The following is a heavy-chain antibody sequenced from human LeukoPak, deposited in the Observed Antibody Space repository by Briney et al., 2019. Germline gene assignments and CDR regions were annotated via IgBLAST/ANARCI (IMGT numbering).Heavy chain of an antibody. D-gene: IGHD3-10*01. CDR1: GFTFSSYS. V-gene: IGHV3-48*02. CDR2: ISSSSTI. CDR3: ARDRVAFYYYGSGSYYYDAFDI. J-gene: IGHJ3*02. Sequence: PGGSLRLSCAASGFTFSSYSMNWVRQAPGKGLEWVSYISSSSTIYYADSVKGRFTISRDNAKNPLYLQMNSLRDEDTAVYYCARDRVAFYYYGSGSYYYDAFDIWGQGTMVTVSS.